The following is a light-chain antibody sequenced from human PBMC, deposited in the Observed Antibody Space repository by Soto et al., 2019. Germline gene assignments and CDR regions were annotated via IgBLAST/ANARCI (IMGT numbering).Light chain of an antibody. V-gene: IGLV1-40*01. J-gene: IGLJ1*01. CDR3: QSYDSSLSSYV. Sequence: QSVLTXPPSVSGAPGQRVTXXXTXXXXXXGAGYDVHRYQQLPRTAPKLLIYGNSNRPSGVPDRFSGSKSGTSASLAITGLQAEDEADYYCQSYDSSLSSYVFGTGTKLTVL. CDR1: XXXXGAGYD. CDR2: GNS.